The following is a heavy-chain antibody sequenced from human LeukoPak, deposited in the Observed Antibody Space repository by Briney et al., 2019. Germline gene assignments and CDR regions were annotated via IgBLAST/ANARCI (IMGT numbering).Heavy chain of an antibody. D-gene: IGHD1-26*01. J-gene: IGHJ4*02. Sequence: SETLSLTCTVSGGSISSYYWSWIRQPAGKGLEWIGRIYTSGRTNYNPSLKSRVAMSVDTSKNQFSLKLDSVTAADTAVYYCARDLITSVGTTTGIDYWGQGTLVTVSS. CDR3: ARDLITSVGTTTGIDY. V-gene: IGHV4-4*07. CDR2: IYTSGRT. CDR1: GGSISSYY.